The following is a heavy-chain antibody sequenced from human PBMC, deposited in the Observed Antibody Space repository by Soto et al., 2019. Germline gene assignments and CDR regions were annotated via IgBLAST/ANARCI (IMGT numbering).Heavy chain of an antibody. Sequence: SETLSLTXTVSGASISYGGFSWSWIRQSPGKGLEWIGYISHLENTYFHPSFKSRLTMSIDRSRNQSSLNLSSVTAADRAVYYCVRGGGYDPFDYWGQGVLVTVS. CDR1: GASISYGGFS. J-gene: IGHJ4*02. CDR3: VRGGGYDPFDY. D-gene: IGHD5-12*01. CDR2: ISHLENT. V-gene: IGHV4-30-2*06.